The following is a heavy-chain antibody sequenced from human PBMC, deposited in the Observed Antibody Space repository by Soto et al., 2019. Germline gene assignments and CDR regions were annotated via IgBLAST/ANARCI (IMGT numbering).Heavy chain of an antibody. CDR1: GFTFSSYG. CDR2: ISYDGSNK. CDR3: AKGSCTNGVCYYFDY. Sequence: GGSLRLSCAASGFTFSSYGMHWVRQAPGKGLEWVAVISYDGSNKYYADSVKGRFTISRDNSKNTLYLQMNSLRAEDTAVYYCAKGSCTNGVCYYFDYWGQGPRSPSPQ. J-gene: IGHJ4*02. V-gene: IGHV3-30*18. D-gene: IGHD2-8*01.